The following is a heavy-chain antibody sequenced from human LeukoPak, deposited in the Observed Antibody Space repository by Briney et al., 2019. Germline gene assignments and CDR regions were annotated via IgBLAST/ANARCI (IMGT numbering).Heavy chain of an antibody. CDR1: GYSVNNGYY. V-gene: IGHV4-38-2*01. Sequence: SETLSLTCAVSGYSVNNGYYWVWIRQPPGKGLEWIGSLYHSDSVYYNTALQSRVSMSVDTSKNQFSLKLSFVTAADTAVYYCARQHDSYFYYYVDVWGSGTTDTVSS. J-gene: IGHJ6*03. CDR3: ARQHDSYFYYYVDV. CDR2: LYHSDSV.